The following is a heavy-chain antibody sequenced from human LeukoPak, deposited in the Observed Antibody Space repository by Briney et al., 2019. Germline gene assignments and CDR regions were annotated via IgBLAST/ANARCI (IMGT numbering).Heavy chain of an antibody. J-gene: IGHJ6*02. V-gene: IGHV3-30*18. D-gene: IGHD6-13*01. Sequence: GGSLRLSCAASGFTFSSYGMHWVRQAPGKGLEWVAVISYDGSNKYYADSVKGRFTISRDNSKNTLYLQMNSLRAEDTAVYYCAKDTDSSSWPYYYYGMDVWGQGTTVTVSS. CDR1: GFTFSSYG. CDR3: AKDTDSSSWPYYYYGMDV. CDR2: ISYDGSNK.